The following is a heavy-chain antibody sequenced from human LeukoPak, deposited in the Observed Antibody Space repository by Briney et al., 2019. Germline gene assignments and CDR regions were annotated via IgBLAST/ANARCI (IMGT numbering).Heavy chain of an antibody. V-gene: IGHV3-30*18. D-gene: IGHD4-17*01. Sequence: SCKASGYTFTGYYMHWVRQAPGKGLEWVAVISYDGSNKYYADSVKGRFTISRDNSKNTLYLQMNSLRAEDTAVYYCAKDGDYGFDPWGQGTLVTVSS. CDR3: AKDGDYGFDP. CDR1: GYTFTGYY. CDR2: ISYDGSNK. J-gene: IGHJ5*02.